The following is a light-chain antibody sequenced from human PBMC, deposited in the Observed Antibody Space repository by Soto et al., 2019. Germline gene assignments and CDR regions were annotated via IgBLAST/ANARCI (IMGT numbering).Light chain of an antibody. J-gene: IGLJ3*02. CDR1: KNDIGVYDF. Sequence: QSALTQPPSASGSPGQSVTISCTGTKNDIGVYDFVSWYQHHPGKAPRLIIYEVVQRPSGVPDRFSGSKSGNTASLTVSGLQAADEADYYCASWDDSLNGGVFGGGTKVTVL. CDR2: EVV. CDR3: ASWDDSLNGGV. V-gene: IGLV2-8*01.